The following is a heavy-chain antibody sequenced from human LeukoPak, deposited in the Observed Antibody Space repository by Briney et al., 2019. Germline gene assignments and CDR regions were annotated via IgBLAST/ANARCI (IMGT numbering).Heavy chain of an antibody. Sequence: SETLSLTCTVSGGSISSYYWSWIRQPPGKGLEWIGYIYYSGSTNYNPSLKSRVTISVDTSKNQFSLKLCSVTAADTAVYYCARFPTRDGMDVWGQGTTVTVSS. CDR2: IYYSGST. CDR1: GGSISSYY. V-gene: IGHV4-59*08. CDR3: ARFPTRDGMDV. J-gene: IGHJ6*02. D-gene: IGHD5-12*01.